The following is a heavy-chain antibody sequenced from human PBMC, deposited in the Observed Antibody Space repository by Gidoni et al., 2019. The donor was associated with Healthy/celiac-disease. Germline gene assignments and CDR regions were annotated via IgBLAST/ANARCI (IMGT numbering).Heavy chain of an antibody. V-gene: IGHV3-30*01. CDR1: GFTCSSYA. J-gene: IGHJ3*02. CDR3: ARDPLTYCSGGSCYSYAFDI. D-gene: IGHD2-15*01. Sequence: QVQLVESGGGVVQPGRSLRLSCAASGFTCSSYAMHWVRQAPGKGLEWVAVISYDGSNKYYADSVKGRFTISRDNSKNTLYLQMNSLRAEDTAVYYCARDPLTYCSGGSCYSYAFDIWGQGTMVTVSS. CDR2: ISYDGSNK.